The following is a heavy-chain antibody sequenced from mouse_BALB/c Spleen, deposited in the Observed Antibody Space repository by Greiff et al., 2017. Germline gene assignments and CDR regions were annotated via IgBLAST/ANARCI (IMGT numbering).Heavy chain of an antibody. CDR1: GFTFSSYA. CDR3: ARGRVTTVVAFAY. V-gene: IGHV5-6-5*01. Sequence: EVKLVESGGGLVKPGGSLKLSCAASGFTFSSYAMSWVRQTPEKRLEWVASISSGGSTYYPDSVKGRFTISRDNARNILYLQMSSLRSEDTAMYYCARGRVTTVVAFAYWGQGTLVTVSA. CDR2: ISSGGST. J-gene: IGHJ3*01. D-gene: IGHD1-1*01.